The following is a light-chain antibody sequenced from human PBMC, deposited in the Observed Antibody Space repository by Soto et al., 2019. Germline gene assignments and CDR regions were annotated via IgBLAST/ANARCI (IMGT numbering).Light chain of an antibody. V-gene: IGKV3-11*01. Sequence: ILLTHSPATLSLSTVMRANLSGSASQNISSYLIWYQQKPGQAPRLLIYDVSNRATGIPARFSGSGSGKDFTITIRSIENEDFEVYYCKKRSNWPRTCGHGTKGDIK. CDR2: DVS. J-gene: IGKJ1*01. CDR1: QNISSY. CDR3: KKRSNWPRT.